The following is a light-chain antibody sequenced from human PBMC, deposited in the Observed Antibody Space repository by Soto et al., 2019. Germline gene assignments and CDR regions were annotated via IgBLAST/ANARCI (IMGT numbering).Light chain of an antibody. CDR1: QRFSRY. Sequence: EIVLTQSPATLSLSPGELATLSVRATQRFSRYLAWYEQKPGQSPRLLIYYAPNRAMGIPARFRGSGSGTDFSLTIDRLEPGDFTVYYCQQSLNPKTFGQGTQVDIK. CDR3: QQSLNPKT. CDR2: YAP. J-gene: IGKJ1*01. V-gene: IGKV3-11*01.